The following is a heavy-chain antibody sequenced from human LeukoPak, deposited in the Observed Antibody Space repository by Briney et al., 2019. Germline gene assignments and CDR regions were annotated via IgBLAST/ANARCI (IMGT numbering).Heavy chain of an antibody. J-gene: IGHJ4*02. CDR1: GFTFSNYW. Sequence: GGSLRLSCAASGFTFSNYWVHWVRQAPGKGLVWVSRINPDGSTINYADSVKGRFTISRDNAKNTLYLQMNGLRAEDTAVYYCATAGNYRFDYWGQGTLVTVSS. CDR3: ATAGNYRFDY. CDR2: INPDGSTI. V-gene: IGHV3-74*01. D-gene: IGHD1-7*01.